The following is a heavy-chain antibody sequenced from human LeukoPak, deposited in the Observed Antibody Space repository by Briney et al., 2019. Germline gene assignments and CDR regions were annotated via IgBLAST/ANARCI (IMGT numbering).Heavy chain of an antibody. CDR1: GFTFSNNW. J-gene: IGHJ4*02. CDR2: IKGDGSEK. CDR3: ARDDFSGSYCD. V-gene: IGHV3-7*01. D-gene: IGHD1-26*01. Sequence: PGGSLRLSCAGSGFTFSNNWVSWVRKAPGKGLEWVANIKGDGSEKYYVDSVKGRFTISRDNTRNSLYLQMNSLRADDTATYYCARDDFSGSYCDWGQGTLVTVSS.